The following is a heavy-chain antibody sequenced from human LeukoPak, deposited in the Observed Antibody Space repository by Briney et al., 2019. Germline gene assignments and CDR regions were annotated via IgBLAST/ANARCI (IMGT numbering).Heavy chain of an antibody. CDR3: AKDRRGYCSSTSCYTFDY. CDR1: GFTFSSYG. J-gene: IGHJ4*02. D-gene: IGHD2-2*02. V-gene: IGHV3-30*18. CDR2: ISYDGSNK. Sequence: GRSLRLSCAASGFTFSSYGMHWVRQAPGKGLEWVAVISYDGSNKYYADSVKGRFTISRDNSKNTLYLQMNSLRAEDTAVYYCAKDRRGYCSSTSCYTFDYWGQGTLVTVSS.